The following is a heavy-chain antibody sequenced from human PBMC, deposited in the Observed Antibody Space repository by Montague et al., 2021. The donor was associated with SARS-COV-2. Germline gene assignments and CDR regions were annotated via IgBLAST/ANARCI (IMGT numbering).Heavy chain of an antibody. Sequence: CAISGDSVSSNSATWNWFRQSPLRGLEWLGRTYYRSKWYNDYAVSVRGRVTINPDTSKNQFPLQQNSVTPEDTAIYYCTSGREGNYNVMDVWGQGTTVTVSS. CDR2: TYYRSKWYN. CDR1: GDSVSSNSAT. D-gene: IGHD1-1*01. J-gene: IGHJ6*02. V-gene: IGHV6-1*01. CDR3: TSGREGNYNVMDV.